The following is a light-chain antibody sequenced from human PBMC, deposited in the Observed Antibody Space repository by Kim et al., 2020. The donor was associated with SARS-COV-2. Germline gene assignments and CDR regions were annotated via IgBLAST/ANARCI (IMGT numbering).Light chain of an antibody. CDR2: GAS. CDR3: QQYKNWPPAYT. V-gene: IGKV3-15*01. Sequence: EVVMTQSPATLSVSPGERATLSCRASQSVGNTLAWYQQKPGQSPRLLIYGASTRATGIPARFSGSGFGTEFTLTITSLQSEDFAVYYCQQYKNWPPAYTFGQGTKLEIK. CDR1: QSVGNT. J-gene: IGKJ2*01.